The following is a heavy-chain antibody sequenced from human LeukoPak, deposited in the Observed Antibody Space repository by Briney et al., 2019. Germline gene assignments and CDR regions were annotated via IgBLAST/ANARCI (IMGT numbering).Heavy chain of an antibody. D-gene: IGHD1-7*01. CDR1: GFTFSSYN. J-gene: IGHJ4*02. V-gene: IGHV3-21*01. Sequence: GGSLRLSCAASGFTFSSYNMRWVRQAPGKGLEWVSSISTSSSYIYYADSVKGRFTISRDNAKNSLNQQMNSLRGEDTAVYYWARERDWNSGFDYWGQGTRVTVSS. CDR3: ARERDWNSGFDY. CDR2: ISTSSSYI.